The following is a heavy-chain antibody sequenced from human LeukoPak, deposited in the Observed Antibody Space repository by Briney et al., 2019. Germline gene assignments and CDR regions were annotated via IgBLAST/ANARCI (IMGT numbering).Heavy chain of an antibody. Sequence: GGSLRLSCAASGFTFSSYGMHWVRQAPGKGLEWVAVISYDGSNKYYADSVKGRFTISRDNSKNTLYLQMNSLRAEDTAVYYCAKSGGYYFDYWGQGTLVTVSS. CDR3: AKSGGYYFDY. CDR2: ISYDGSNK. V-gene: IGHV3-30*18. CDR1: GFTFSSYG. D-gene: IGHD2-15*01. J-gene: IGHJ4*02.